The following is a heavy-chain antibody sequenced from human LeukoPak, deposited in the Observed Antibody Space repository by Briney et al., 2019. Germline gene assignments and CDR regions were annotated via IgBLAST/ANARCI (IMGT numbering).Heavy chain of an antibody. CDR2: INHSGST. CDR1: GGSFSGYY. J-gene: IGHJ4*02. V-gene: IGHV4-34*01. CDR3: ARAKYCSCTSCYTESGFDY. D-gene: IGHD2-2*02. Sequence: PSETLSLTCAVYGGSFSGYYWSWIRQPPGKELEWIGEINHSGSTNYNPSLKSRVTISVDTSKNQFSLKLSSVTAADTAVYYCARAKYCSCTSCYTESGFDYWGQGTLVTVSS.